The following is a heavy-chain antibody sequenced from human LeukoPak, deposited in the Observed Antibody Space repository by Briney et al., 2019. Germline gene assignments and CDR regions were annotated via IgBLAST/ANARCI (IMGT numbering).Heavy chain of an antibody. Sequence: PGGSLRLSCAASGFTLSSYGMHWVRQAPGKGLEWVAVISYDGSNKYYADSVKGRFTISRDYSKNTLYLQMNSLRAEDTAVYYCAKDMSGACDYWGQGTLVTVSS. CDR2: ISYDGSNK. CDR1: GFTLSSYG. CDR3: AKDMSGACDY. D-gene: IGHD3-10*01. V-gene: IGHV3-30*18. J-gene: IGHJ4*02.